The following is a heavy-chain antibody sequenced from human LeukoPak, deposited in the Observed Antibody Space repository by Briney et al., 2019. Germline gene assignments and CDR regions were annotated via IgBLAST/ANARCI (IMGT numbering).Heavy chain of an antibody. CDR3: AKSYCGGDCNAFDY. Sequence: PGGSLRLSCAASGFTFSSYAMSWVRQAPGKGLEWVSAISGSGGSTYYADSVKGRFTISRDNSKNTLYLQMNSLRAEDTAVYCCAKSYCGGDCNAFDYWGQGTLVTVSS. J-gene: IGHJ4*02. V-gene: IGHV3-23*01. CDR2: ISGSGGST. D-gene: IGHD2-21*01. CDR1: GFTFSSYA.